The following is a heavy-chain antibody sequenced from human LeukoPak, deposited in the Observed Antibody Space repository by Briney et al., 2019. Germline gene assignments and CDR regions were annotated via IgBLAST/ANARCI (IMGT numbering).Heavy chain of an antibody. D-gene: IGHD3-22*01. V-gene: IGHV3-30*18. CDR1: GLTFSSYG. CDR2: ISYDGSNK. CDR3: AKDNDRHYFDY. J-gene: IGHJ4*02. Sequence: HPGGSLRLSCAASGLTFSSYGMHWVRQAPGKGLEWVAVISYDGSNKYYADSVKGRFTISRDNSKNTLYLQMNSLRAEDTAVYYCAKDNDRHYFDYWGQGTLVTVSS.